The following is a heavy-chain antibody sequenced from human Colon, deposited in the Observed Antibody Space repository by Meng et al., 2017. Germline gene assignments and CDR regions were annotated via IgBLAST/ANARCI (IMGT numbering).Heavy chain of an antibody. D-gene: IGHD3-3*01. V-gene: IGHV3-21*01. Sequence: GGSLRLSCAASGFTFSSYSMNWVRQAPGKGLEWVSSISSSSSYIYYADSVKGRFTISRDNAKNSLYLQMNSLRAEDTAVYYCAREGAFRVVIIIDAFDIWGQGTMVTVSS. CDR1: GFTFSSYS. J-gene: IGHJ3*02. CDR3: AREGAFRVVIIIDAFDI. CDR2: ISSSSSYI.